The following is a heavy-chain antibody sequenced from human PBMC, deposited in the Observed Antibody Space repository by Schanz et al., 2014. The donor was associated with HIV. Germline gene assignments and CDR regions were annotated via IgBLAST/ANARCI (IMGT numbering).Heavy chain of an antibody. J-gene: IGHJ4*02. Sequence: VQLVESGGGVVQPGRSLRLSCAASEFTFSSYGMHWVRQAPGKGLEWVANIKQDGSEKYYVDSVKGRFTISRDNPKTSLYLQMSSLRAEDTAVYYCAREGATGYITYWGQGTLVTVSS. D-gene: IGHD5-18*01. CDR1: EFTFSSYG. V-gene: IGHV3-7*01. CDR3: AREGATGYITY. CDR2: IKQDGSEK.